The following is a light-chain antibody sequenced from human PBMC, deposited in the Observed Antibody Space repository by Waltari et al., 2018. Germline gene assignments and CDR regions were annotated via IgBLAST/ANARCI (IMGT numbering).Light chain of an antibody. Sequence: DIQMTQSPSSLSASVGDTVTITCRASQSISSWLAWYQQKPGKAPKLLIYKASSLQSGVPSRFSGSGSGTDVTLSISSLQPEDFATYYCLQYSSSPWTFGQGTKVEIK. J-gene: IGKJ1*01. CDR3: LQYSSSPWT. V-gene: IGKV1-12*01. CDR2: KAS. CDR1: QSISSW.